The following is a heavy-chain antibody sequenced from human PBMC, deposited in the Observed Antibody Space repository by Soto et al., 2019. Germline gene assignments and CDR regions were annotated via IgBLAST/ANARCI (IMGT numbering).Heavy chain of an antibody. Sequence: ASVKGSCKTAGNAFTIYDINCVLQATGHGLEWMGWINPNSGNIGYAQKFQGRVTMTRDTAIRTAYMEVSRLRSDDTAVYYCARGRASGSYYLLDYGGQGTLVTV. J-gene: IGHJ4*02. CDR1: GNAFTIYD. V-gene: IGHV1-8*01. CDR3: ARGRASGSYYLLDY. CDR2: INPNSGNI. D-gene: IGHD3-10*01.